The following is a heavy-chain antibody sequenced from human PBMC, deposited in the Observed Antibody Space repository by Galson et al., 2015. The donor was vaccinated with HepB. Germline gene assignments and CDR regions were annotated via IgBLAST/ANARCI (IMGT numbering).Heavy chain of an antibody. CDR3: AREGWDLLGFRYYYCIDV. V-gene: IGHV3-48*01. D-gene: IGHD4-23*01. CDR1: GFTFSSYT. J-gene: IGHJ6*03. Sequence: SLRLSCAASGFTFSSYTMNWVRQAPGKGLEWVSYISSSSSIIYYADSVKGRFAISRDNADNSLYLQMNSLRAEDTAVYYCAREGWDLLGFRYYYCIDVWGKGTTVTVSS. CDR2: ISSSSSII.